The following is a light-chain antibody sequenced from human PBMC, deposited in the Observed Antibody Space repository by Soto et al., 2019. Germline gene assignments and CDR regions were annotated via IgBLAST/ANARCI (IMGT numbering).Light chain of an antibody. V-gene: IGKV3-20*01. CDR1: HAVSSSY. J-gene: IGKJ2*01. Sequence: ELVLTQSPGTLSLSPRERATLSCRVGHAVSSSYLAWYQQKPGQAPRLLIYSASSRATGVPTRFSGSGSGADYTLTIRRLEPEDSAVYYCQQYNNWPQYTFGQGTKLEIK. CDR3: QQYNNWPQYT. CDR2: SAS.